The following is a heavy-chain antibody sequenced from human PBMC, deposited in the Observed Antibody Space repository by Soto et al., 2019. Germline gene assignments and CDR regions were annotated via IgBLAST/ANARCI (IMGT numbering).Heavy chain of an antibody. CDR1: GGSISSSSYY. Sequence: SETLSLTCTVSGGSISSSSYYWGWIRQPPGKGLEWIGSIYYSGSTYYNPSLKSRVTIPVDTSKNQFSLKLSSVTAADTAVYYCARRGSITIFGVANTHWFDPWGQGTLVTVSS. V-gene: IGHV4-39*01. CDR2: IYYSGST. CDR3: ARRGSITIFGVANTHWFDP. D-gene: IGHD3-3*01. J-gene: IGHJ5*02.